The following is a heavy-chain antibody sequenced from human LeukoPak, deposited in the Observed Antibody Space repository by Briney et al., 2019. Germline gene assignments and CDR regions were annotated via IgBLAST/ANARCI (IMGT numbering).Heavy chain of an antibody. J-gene: IGHJ4*02. CDR1: GGSISGSY. V-gene: IGHV4-59*01. Sequence: SETLSLTCTVSGGSISGSYWSWIRQPPGRGLEWIGYIYYSGSTNYNPSLKSRVTISVDTSKNQFSLKLNSVTAADTAVYNCARGSGAFDDWGQGTLVTVSS. CDR2: IYYSGST. CDR3: ARGSGAFDD.